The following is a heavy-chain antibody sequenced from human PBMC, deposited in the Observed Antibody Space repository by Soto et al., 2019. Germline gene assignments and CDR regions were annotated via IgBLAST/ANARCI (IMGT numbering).Heavy chain of an antibody. J-gene: IGHJ5*02. Sequence: QVQLVQSGAEVKKPGASVKVSCKASGYTFTSYDINWVRQATGQGLEWMGWMSPNSGNTGYAQKFQGRVTMTRNTSISTAYMELSSLRSEDTAVYYCARRTYYDYIWGTWGQGTLVTVSS. CDR1: GYTFTSYD. CDR3: ARRTYYDYIWGT. V-gene: IGHV1-8*01. D-gene: IGHD3-16*01. CDR2: MSPNSGNT.